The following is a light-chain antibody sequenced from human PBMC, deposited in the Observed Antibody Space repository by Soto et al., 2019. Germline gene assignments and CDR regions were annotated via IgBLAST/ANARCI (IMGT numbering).Light chain of an antibody. CDR2: QDS. CDR1: KLGDKY. Sequence: SYELTQPPSVSVSPGQTASITCSGAKLGDKYACWYQQKPGQSPVLVIYQDSKRPSGIPERFSGSNSGNTATLTISGTQAMDEADYYCQAWDSSPYVVFGGGTKVTVL. V-gene: IGLV3-1*01. J-gene: IGLJ2*01. CDR3: QAWDSSPYVV.